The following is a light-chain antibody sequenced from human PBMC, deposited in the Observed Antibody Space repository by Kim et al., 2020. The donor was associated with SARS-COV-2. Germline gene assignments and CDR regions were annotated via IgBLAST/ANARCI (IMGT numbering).Light chain of an antibody. J-gene: IGLJ2*01. CDR1: SLRSYY. V-gene: IGLV3-19*01. CDR2: GKN. CDR3: NSRDSNDNVV. Sequence: SSELTQDPAVSVALGQTVRITCQGDSLRSYYATWYQKKPGQAPILVIYGKNNRPSGIPDRFSGSSSGNTASLTITGTQAGDEADYHCNSRDSNDNVVFGG.